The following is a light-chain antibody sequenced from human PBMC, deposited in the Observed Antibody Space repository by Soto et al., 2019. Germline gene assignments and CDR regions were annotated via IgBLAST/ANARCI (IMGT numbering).Light chain of an antibody. J-gene: IGKJ2*01. CDR2: TAS. CDR1: QRISGY. V-gene: IGKV1-39*01. Sequence: DIQMTQSPSSLSASVGDIVNITCRASQRISGYLNWYRQRPGKAPKVLIKTASSLQSGVPSRFNGSGSGTDFTLTISALQPEDCATDYCQQSYVNAFTLGQGTKLELQ. CDR3: QQSYVNAFT.